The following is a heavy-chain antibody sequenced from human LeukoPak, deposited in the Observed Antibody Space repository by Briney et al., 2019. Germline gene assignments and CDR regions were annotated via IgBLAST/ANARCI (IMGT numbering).Heavy chain of an antibody. CDR2: IDTSTTYM. J-gene: IGHJ5*02. V-gene: IGHV3-21*04. D-gene: IGHD2-2*01. CDR1: GFTFSSYS. Sequence: GGSLRLSCAASGFTFSSYSMNWVRQAPGKGLEWVSSIDTSTTYMTYADSVKGRFTISRDNAKNSLYLQMNSLRAEDTAVYYCAREKVPTATNWFDPWGQGTLVTVSS. CDR3: AREKVPTATNWFDP.